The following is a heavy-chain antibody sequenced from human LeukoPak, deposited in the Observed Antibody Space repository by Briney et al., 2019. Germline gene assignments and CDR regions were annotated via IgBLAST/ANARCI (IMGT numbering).Heavy chain of an antibody. V-gene: IGHV1-2*02. CDR1: GYTFTGYY. CDR2: INPNSGGT. D-gene: IGHD4-17*01. CDR3: ARDGATVTGGRNWFDP. Sequence: ASVKVYCKASGYTFTGYYMHWVRQAPGQGLEWMGWINPNSGGTNYAQKFQGRVTMTRDTSISTAYMELSRLRSDDTAVYYCARDGATVTGGRNWFDPWGQGTLVTVSS. J-gene: IGHJ5*02.